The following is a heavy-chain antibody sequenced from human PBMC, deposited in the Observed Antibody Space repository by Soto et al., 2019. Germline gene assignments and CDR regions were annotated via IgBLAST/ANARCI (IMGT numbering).Heavy chain of an antibody. J-gene: IGHJ4*02. V-gene: IGHV2-5*02. CDR1: GFSLTTSGVG. CDR3: AHRVLRTVFGLVTTTAIYCDF. Sequence: QITLNESGPTVVRPTETLTLTCRFSGFSLTTSGVGVGWIRQSPGKAPEWLALIYWDDDKRYSASLKSRLTITKEPCKHQVVLTVSDLDPTDTATYYCAHRVLRTVFGLVTTTAIYCDFWGQGTPVAVSS. D-gene: IGHD3-3*01. CDR2: IYWDDDK.